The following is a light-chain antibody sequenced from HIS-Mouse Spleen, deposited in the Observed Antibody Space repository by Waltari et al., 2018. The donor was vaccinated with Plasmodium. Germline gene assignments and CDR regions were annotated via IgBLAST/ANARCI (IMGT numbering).Light chain of an antibody. CDR1: QTISSW. Sequence: DIQMTQSPSTLSASVGDRVTITSRAIQTISSWLAWYQQKPGKAPKLLIYKASSLESGVPSRFSGSGSGTEFTLTISSLQPDDFATYYCQQYNSYPFTFGPGTKVDIK. CDR2: KAS. V-gene: IGKV1-5*03. J-gene: IGKJ3*01. CDR3: QQYNSYPFT.